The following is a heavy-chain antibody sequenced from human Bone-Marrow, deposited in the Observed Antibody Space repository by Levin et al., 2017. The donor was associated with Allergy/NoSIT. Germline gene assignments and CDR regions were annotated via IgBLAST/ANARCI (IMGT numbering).Heavy chain of an antibody. CDR3: ARSPYGSGSYHKIYGMDV. J-gene: IGHJ6*02. CDR2: IYPGDSDT. Sequence: GGSLRLSCKGSGYSFTSYWIGWVRQMPGKGLEWMGIIYPGDSDTRYSPSFQGQVTISADKSISTAYLQWSSLKASDTAMYYCARSPYGSGSYHKIYGMDVWGQGTTVTVSS. V-gene: IGHV5-51*01. D-gene: IGHD3-10*01. CDR1: GYSFTSYW.